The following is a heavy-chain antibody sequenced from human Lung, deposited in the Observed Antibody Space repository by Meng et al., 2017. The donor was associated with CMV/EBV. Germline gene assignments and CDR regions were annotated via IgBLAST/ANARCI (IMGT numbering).Heavy chain of an antibody. V-gene: IGHV4-39*01. CDR3: ARHHHSPTFDY. D-gene: IGHD1-14*01. CDR2: VVYSGTT. J-gene: IGHJ4*02. Sequence: QLRRQGAGPGLVKPSETLSLTCTVSGGSISSSSYYWAWIRQPPGEGLEWIGSVVYSGTTYYTSSLKSRVSISVDTSKNQFSLKLSSVTAADTAVYYCARHHHSPTFDYWGQGTLVTVSS. CDR1: GGSISSSSYY.